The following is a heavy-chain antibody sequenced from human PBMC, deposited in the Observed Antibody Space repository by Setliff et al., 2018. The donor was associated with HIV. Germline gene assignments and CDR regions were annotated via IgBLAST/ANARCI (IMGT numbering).Heavy chain of an antibody. Sequence: PGGSLRLSCAASGFTFRNYGMHWVRQAPGKGLEWVAFIRLDGSDKFYADSVKGRFTISRDNSKNTLFLQMNSLRVEDTAMYYCTRDSPGVFDFDYWGQGTLVTVSS. V-gene: IGHV3-30*02. CDR1: GFTFRNYG. D-gene: IGHD3-10*01. CDR3: TRDSPGVFDFDY. J-gene: IGHJ4*02. CDR2: IRLDGSDK.